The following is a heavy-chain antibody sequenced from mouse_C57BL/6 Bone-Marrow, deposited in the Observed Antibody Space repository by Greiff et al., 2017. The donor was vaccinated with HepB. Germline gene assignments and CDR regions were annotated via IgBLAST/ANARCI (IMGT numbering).Heavy chain of an antibody. CDR1: GYTFTAYF. J-gene: IGHJ2*01. CDR3: ARGLDY. V-gene: IGHV1-84*01. Sequence: QVQLQQSGPELVKPGASVKISCKASGYTFTAYFINWVKQRPGRGLEWIGGINPGSGNTKYDERLKGKATLTVDTSSSTAYMQLSRLTSEDSAVYFCARGLDYWGQGTTLTVSS. CDR2: INPGSGNT.